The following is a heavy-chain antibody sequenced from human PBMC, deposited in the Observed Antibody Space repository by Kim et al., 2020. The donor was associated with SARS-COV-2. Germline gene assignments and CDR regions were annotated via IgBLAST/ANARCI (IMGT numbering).Heavy chain of an antibody. J-gene: IGHJ6*02. V-gene: IGHV1-3*01. CDR1: GYTFTSYA. Sequence: ASVKVSCKASGYTFTSYAMHWVRQAPGQRLEWMGWINAGNGNTKYSQKFQGRVTITRDTSASTAYMELSSLRSEDTAVYYCARDLIYCTNGVCILYYYYGMDVWGQGTTVTVS. CDR2: INAGNGNT. CDR3: ARDLIYCTNGVCILYYYYGMDV. D-gene: IGHD2-8*01.